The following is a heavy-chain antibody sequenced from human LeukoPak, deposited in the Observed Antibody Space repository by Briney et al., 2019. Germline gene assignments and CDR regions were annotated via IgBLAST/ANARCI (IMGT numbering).Heavy chain of an antibody. J-gene: IGHJ4*02. D-gene: IGHD5-12*01. CDR3: ATPRGYDHGTFDY. CDR2: IYYSGST. Sequence: PSETLSLTCTVSGGSISSSSYYWGWIRQPPGKGLEWIGSIYYSGSTYYNLSLKSRVTISVDTSKNQFSLKLSSVTAADTAVYYCATPRGYDHGTFDYWGQGTLVTVSS. V-gene: IGHV4-39*01. CDR1: GGSISSSSYY.